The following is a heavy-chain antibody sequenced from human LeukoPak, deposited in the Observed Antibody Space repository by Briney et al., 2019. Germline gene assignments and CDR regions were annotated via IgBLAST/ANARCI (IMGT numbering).Heavy chain of an antibody. J-gene: IGHJ6*02. CDR1: GFTFSSYA. Sequence: GGSLRLSCAASGFTFSSYAMSWVRQAPGKGLEWVSAISGSGGSTYYADSVKGRFTISRDNSKNTLYLQVNSLRAKDTAVYYCAKGTSSYYYYGMDVWGQGTTVTVSS. CDR2: ISGSGGST. V-gene: IGHV3-23*01. D-gene: IGHD2-2*01. CDR3: AKGTSSYYYYGMDV.